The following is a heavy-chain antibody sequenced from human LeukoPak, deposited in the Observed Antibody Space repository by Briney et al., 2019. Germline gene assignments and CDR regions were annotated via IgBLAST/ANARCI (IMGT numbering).Heavy chain of an antibody. CDR1: GYTFTAYY. D-gene: IGHD5-24*01. Sequence: GASVKVSCKASGYTFTAYYIHWVRQAPGQGLEWMGIINPSGGSTSYAQKFQGRVTMTRDMSTSTVYMGLSSLRSEDTAVYYCARDLELQERWNPFDYWGQGTLVTVSS. CDR3: ARDLELQERWNPFDY. J-gene: IGHJ4*02. CDR2: INPSGGST. V-gene: IGHV1-46*01.